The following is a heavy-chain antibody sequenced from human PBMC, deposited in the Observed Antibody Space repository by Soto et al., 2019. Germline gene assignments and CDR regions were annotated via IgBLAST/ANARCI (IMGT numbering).Heavy chain of an antibody. CDR1: GGSISSSSYY. J-gene: IGHJ6*02. Sequence: SETLSLTCTVSGGSISSSSYYWGWIRQPPGKGLEWIGSIYYSGSTYYNPSLKSRVTISVDTSKNQFSLKLSSVTAADTAVYYCARRFSIVLVPAAMGLDYYGMDVWGQGTTVTVSS. V-gene: IGHV4-39*01. CDR3: ARRFSIVLVPAAMGLDYYGMDV. D-gene: IGHD2-2*01. CDR2: IYYSGST.